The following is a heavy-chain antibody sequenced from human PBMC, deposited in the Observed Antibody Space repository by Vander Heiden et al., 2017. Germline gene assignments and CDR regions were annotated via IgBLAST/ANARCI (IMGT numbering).Heavy chain of an antibody. D-gene: IGHD2-21*02. V-gene: IGHV3-33*01. CDR2: IWYDGSNK. CDR1: GFTFSSYG. J-gene: IGHJ4*02. CDR3: ARDGHIVVVTAIPSGYFDY. Sequence: QVQLVESGGGVVQPGRSLRLSCAASGFTFSSYGMHWVRQAPGKGLEWVAVIWYDGSNKYYADSVKGRFTISRDNSKNTLYLQMNSLRAEDTAVYYCARDGHIVVVTAIPSGYFDYWGQGTLVTVSS.